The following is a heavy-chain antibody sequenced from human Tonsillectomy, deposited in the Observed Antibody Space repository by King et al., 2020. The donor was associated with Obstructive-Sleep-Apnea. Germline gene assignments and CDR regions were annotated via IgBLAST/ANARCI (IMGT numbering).Heavy chain of an antibody. CDR2: IYYSGST. V-gene: IGHV4-31*03. CDR3: ARDCAGTPGGPWFDP. Sequence: QLQESGPGLVKPSQTLSLTCTVSGASISSGGYYWSWIRQLPGKGLEWFGYIYYSGSTYYNPSLKSRVTISLDTSKNPFSLKLTSVTAADTAVYYCARDCAGTPGGPWFDPWGQGTLVTVSS. CDR1: GASISSGGYY. D-gene: IGHD2-21*01. J-gene: IGHJ5*02.